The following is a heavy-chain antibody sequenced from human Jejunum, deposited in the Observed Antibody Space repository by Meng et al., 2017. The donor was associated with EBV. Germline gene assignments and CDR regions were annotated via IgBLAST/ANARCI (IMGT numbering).Heavy chain of an antibody. D-gene: IGHD1-26*01. V-gene: IGHV4-39*07. Sequence: GPGPGLVNLSEPLPLTCTVSGGSISRCISYWGWIRQPPGRGLEWIGNIFYSGSTYYNPSLKSRVTISLDTSRNEFSLKLSSVTAADTAVYYCARASGSYWYWGQGTLVTVSS. CDR2: IFYSGST. CDR1: GGSISRCISY. J-gene: IGHJ4*02. CDR3: ARASGSYWY.